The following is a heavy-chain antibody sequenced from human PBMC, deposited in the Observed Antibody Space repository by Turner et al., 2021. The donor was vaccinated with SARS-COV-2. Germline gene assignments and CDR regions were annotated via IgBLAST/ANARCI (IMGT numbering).Heavy chain of an antibody. J-gene: IGHJ4*02. Sequence: QVQLQESGPGLVKPSETLSLTCTVSGGSISSSSYFWGWIRQPPTKELEWIGSIYYSGTTYYNPSLKSRVSLSIDPSKNQFSLNLTSVTAADTALFYCARQAAGQGLDYWGRGILVTVS. V-gene: IGHV4-39*01. D-gene: IGHD3-10*01. CDR3: ARQAAGQGLDY. CDR1: GGSISSSSYF. CDR2: IYYSGTT.